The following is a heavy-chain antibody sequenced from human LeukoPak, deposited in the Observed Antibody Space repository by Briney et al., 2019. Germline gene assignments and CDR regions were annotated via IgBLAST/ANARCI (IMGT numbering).Heavy chain of an antibody. Sequence: SETLSLTCAVHGGSFSGHYWTWIRQPPGKGLEWIGESTHSGSPNYNPSLKSRVTISVDTSKNQFSLKLTSVTAADTAVYHCAGGRTGAAALDFWGPGTLVTVSS. CDR2: STHSGSP. D-gene: IGHD2-2*01. J-gene: IGHJ4*02. CDR1: GGSFSGHY. V-gene: IGHV4-34*01. CDR3: AGGRTGAAALDF.